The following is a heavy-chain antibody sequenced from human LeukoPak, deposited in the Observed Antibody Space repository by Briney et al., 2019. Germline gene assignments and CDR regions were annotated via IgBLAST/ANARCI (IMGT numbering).Heavy chain of an antibody. Sequence: SVKVSCKASGGTFSSYAISWVRQAPGQGLEWTGRIIPILGIANYAQKFQGRVTITADKSTSTAYMELSSLRSEDTAAYYCARTRGSSGWYGDDYWGQGTLVTVSS. J-gene: IGHJ4*02. V-gene: IGHV1-69*04. CDR1: GGTFSSYA. D-gene: IGHD6-19*01. CDR3: ARTRGSSGWYGDDY. CDR2: IIPILGIA.